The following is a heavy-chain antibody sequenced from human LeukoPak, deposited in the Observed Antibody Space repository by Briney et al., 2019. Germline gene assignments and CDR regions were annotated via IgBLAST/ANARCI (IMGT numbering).Heavy chain of an antibody. D-gene: IGHD2-15*01. V-gene: IGHV1-18*04. CDR2: ISAYNGNT. J-gene: IGHJ4*02. Sequence: ASVKVSCKASGYTFTGYYMHWVRQAPGQGLEWMGWISAYNGNTNYAQKLQGRVTMTTDTSTSTAYMELRSLRSDDTAVYYCARTVVVVAATAYYFDYWGQGTLVTVSS. CDR3: ARTVVVVAATAYYFDY. CDR1: GYTFTGYY.